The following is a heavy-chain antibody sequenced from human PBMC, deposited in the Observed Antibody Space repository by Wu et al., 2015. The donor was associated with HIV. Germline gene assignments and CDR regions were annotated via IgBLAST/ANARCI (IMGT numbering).Heavy chain of an antibody. Sequence: QVQLVQSGAEVKKPGASVKVSCKASGYTFTNYDISWVRQAPGQGLEWMGWISAYNGNTNYAQKLQGRVTMTTDTSTSTAYMELSSLRSEDTAVYYCASLYYDFWSGHEYFQHWGQGTLVTVSS. CDR2: ISAYNGNT. J-gene: IGHJ1*01. V-gene: IGHV1-18*01. D-gene: IGHD3-3*01. CDR1: GYTFTNYD. CDR3: ASLYYDFWSGHEYFQH.